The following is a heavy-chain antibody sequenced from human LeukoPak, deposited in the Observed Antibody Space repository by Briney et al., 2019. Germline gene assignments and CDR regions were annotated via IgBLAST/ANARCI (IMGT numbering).Heavy chain of an antibody. V-gene: IGHV4-38-2*02. Sequence: SETLSLTCTVSGYSISSGYYWGWIRQPPGKGLEWIGSIYHSGSTYYNPSLKSRVTISVDTSKNQFSLKLSSVTAADTAVYYCARQFLSKLGPAQTETPNCGGDCALGPFDYWGQGTLVTVSS. CDR3: ARQFLSKLGPAQTETPNCGGDCALGPFDY. CDR1: GYSISSGYY. D-gene: IGHD2-21*02. J-gene: IGHJ4*02. CDR2: IYHSGST.